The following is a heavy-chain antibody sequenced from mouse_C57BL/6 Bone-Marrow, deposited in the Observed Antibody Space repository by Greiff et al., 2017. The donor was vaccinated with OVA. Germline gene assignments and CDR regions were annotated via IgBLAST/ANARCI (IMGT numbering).Heavy chain of an antibody. Sequence: VQLQQPGAELVKPGASVRLSCKASGYTFTSYWMQWVNQRPGQGLEWIGEIDPSDSYTNSNKKFKGKATLTVDTSSSTAYMQLSSLTSEDSAVYYCARSGLGRDAMDYWGQGTSVTVSS. CDR1: GYTFTSYW. J-gene: IGHJ4*01. CDR3: ARSGLGRDAMDY. CDR2: IDPSDSYT. V-gene: IGHV1-50*01. D-gene: IGHD4-1*01.